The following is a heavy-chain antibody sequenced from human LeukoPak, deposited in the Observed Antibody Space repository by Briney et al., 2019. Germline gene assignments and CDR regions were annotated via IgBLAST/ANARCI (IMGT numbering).Heavy chain of an antibody. CDR3: ARDVSWGSGIDY. D-gene: IGHD7-27*01. V-gene: IGHV3-23*01. CDR1: GFTFSSYA. CDR2: MSGSGGFT. J-gene: IGHJ4*02. Sequence: GGSLRLSCAAPGFTFSSYAMSWVRQAQGKGLEWVSAMSGSGGFTYYADSVKGRFTISRDNSKNTLYLQMNSLRAEDTAVYYCARDVSWGSGIDYWGQGTLVTVSS.